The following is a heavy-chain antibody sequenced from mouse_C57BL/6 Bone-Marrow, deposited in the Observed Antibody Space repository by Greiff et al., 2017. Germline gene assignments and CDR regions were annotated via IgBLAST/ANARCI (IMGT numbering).Heavy chain of an antibody. CDR2: IDPSDSYT. CDR3: ASGLPWYFDV. D-gene: IGHD2-2*01. J-gene: IGHJ1*03. CDR1: GYTFTSYW. Sequence: QVQLKQPGAELVMPGASVKLSCKASGYTFTSYWMHWVKQRPGQGLEWIGEIDPSDSYTNYNQKFKGKSTLTVDKSSSTAYMQLSSLTSEDSAVYYCASGLPWYFDVWGTGTTVTVSS. V-gene: IGHV1-69*01.